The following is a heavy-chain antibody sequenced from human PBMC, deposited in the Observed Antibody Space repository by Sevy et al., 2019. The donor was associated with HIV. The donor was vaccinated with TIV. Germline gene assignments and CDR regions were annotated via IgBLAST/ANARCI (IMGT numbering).Heavy chain of an antibody. D-gene: IGHD1-26*01. Sequence: ALVKVSCKASGYTFIDYYIHWVRQAPGQGLEWMGRSNPHSGGAKYAQKFQDRVTMTRDTSINTAYMELSRLSFDDTAVYFCGREDGSTYYGWIDYWGQGSLVTVSS. V-gene: IGHV1-2*06. CDR3: GREDGSTYYGWIDY. J-gene: IGHJ4*02. CDR1: GYTFIDYY. CDR2: SNPHSGGA.